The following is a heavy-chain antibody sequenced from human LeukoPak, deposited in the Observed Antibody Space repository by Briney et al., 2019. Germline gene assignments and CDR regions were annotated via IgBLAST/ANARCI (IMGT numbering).Heavy chain of an antibody. CDR1: GFTFSSYA. D-gene: IGHD2-15*01. V-gene: IGHV3-74*01. Sequence: GGSLRLSCAASGFTFSSYAMHWVRQAPGKGLVWVSRINTDGSRTDYADSVKGRFTISRDNAKNTLYLQMDSLRAEDTAVYYCARDLTGLRDIPEDYWGQGTLVTVSS. CDR2: INTDGSRT. CDR3: ARDLTGLRDIPEDY. J-gene: IGHJ4*02.